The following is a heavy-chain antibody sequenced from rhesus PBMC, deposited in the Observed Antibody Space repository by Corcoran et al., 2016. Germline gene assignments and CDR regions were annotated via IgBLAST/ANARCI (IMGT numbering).Heavy chain of an antibody. Sequence: EVQLVESGGGLAKPGGSLRLSCAASGFSFSDYYMYWVRQAPGKGLEWVSGISYTGGSTYYADSVKGRFTISNENAKNTLYLQMDSLRAEDTAVYYCARDGIVVVFTAHFGYWGQGVLVTVSS. V-gene: IGHV3S18*01. J-gene: IGHJ4*01. D-gene: IGHD2-27*01. CDR1: GFSFSDYY. CDR2: ISYTGGST. CDR3: ARDGIVVVFTAHFGY.